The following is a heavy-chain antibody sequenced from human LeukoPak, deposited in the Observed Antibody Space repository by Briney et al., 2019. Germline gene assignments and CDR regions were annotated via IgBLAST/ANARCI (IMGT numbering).Heavy chain of an antibody. Sequence: LGGSLRLSCAASGFTFSDYYMSWIRQAPGKGLEWVSYISSSGSTIYYADSVKGRFTISRDNAKNSLYLQMNSLRAEDTAVYYCARLRSSSFYYYYMDVWGKGTTVTVSS. V-gene: IGHV3-11*01. D-gene: IGHD6-6*01. CDR1: GFTFSDYY. CDR2: ISSSGSTI. J-gene: IGHJ6*03. CDR3: ARLRSSSFYYYYMDV.